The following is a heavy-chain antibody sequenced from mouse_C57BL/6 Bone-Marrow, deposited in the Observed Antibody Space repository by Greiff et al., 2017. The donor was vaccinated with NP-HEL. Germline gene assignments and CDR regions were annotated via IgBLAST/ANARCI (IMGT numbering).Heavy chain of an antibody. J-gene: IGHJ4*01. V-gene: IGHV5-17*01. Sequence: EVKVVASGGGLVKPGGSLKLSCAASGFTFSDYGMHWVRQAPEKGLEWVAYISSGSSTIYYADTVKGRFTISRDNAKNTLFLQMTSLRSEDTAMYYCARRYRGLYYYAMDYWGQGTSVTVSS. CDR3: ARRYRGLYYYAMDY. CDR2: ISSGSSTI. CDR1: GFTFSDYG. D-gene: IGHD2-12*01.